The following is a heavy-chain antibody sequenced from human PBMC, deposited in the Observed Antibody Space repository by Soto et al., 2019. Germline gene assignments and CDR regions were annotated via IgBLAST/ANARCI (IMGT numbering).Heavy chain of an antibody. D-gene: IGHD3-22*01. Sequence: QITLKESGPTLVKPTQTLTLTCTFSGFSLSTGGVGVGWIRQPPGKALEWLALIYWGDDKRYSPSLKSRLTITKDTSKNQVALTMTNMDPVDTAPYYCAHKGGYDSTGYYYVNGFDIWGQGTMVTVSS. CDR1: GFSLSTGGVG. V-gene: IGHV2-5*02. J-gene: IGHJ3*02. CDR2: IYWGDDK. CDR3: AHKGGYDSTGYYYVNGFDI.